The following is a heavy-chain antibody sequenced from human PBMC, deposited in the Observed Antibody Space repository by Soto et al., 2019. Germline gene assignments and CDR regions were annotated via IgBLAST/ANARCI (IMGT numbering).Heavy chain of an antibody. Sequence: QIHLVESGGGVVQPGTSLRLSCTVSGFALSHYGIHWVRQAPGEGLQWVAVISNDGRDKQYAESVKGRITVSRDNAKGTVYLQINSLRPEDTAVYSCARQVFGSYFDFWGHGTLVTVSS. D-gene: IGHD3-3*01. CDR1: GFALSHYG. J-gene: IGHJ4*01. CDR3: ARQVFGSYFDF. CDR2: ISNDGRDK. V-gene: IGHV3-30*03.